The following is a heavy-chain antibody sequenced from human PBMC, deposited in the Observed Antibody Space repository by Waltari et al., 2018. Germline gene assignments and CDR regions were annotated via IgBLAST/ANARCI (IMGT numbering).Heavy chain of an antibody. V-gene: IGHV4-38-2*01. Sequence: QVQLQESGPGLVTPSETLSLTCAVSGYSISSGYYWVWIRRLQGKGLGCIGGIYRSGRTDCNPSVRGGVTLSEDTSKNPVALKRSAVTAAEAAVYCWARQSGGWYGGAFENWRQGTKVTASS. CDR2: IYRSGRT. CDR3: ARQSGGWYGGAFEN. J-gene: IGHJ3*02. CDR1: GYSISSGYY. D-gene: IGHD6-13*01.